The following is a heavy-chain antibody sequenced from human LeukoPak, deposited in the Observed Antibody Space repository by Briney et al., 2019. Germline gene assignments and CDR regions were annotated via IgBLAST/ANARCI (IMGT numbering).Heavy chain of an antibody. J-gene: IGHJ4*02. V-gene: IGHV4-39*01. Sequence: SETLSLTCTVSGGSISSSSYYWGWIRQPPGKGLEWIGSIYYSGSTYYNPSLKSRVTISVDTSKNQFSLKLSSVTAADTAVYYCARIGGLLLWFGELLSKPHYFGYWGQGTLVTVSS. CDR1: GGSISSSSYY. CDR2: IYYSGST. D-gene: IGHD3-10*01. CDR3: ARIGGLLLWFGELLSKPHYFGY.